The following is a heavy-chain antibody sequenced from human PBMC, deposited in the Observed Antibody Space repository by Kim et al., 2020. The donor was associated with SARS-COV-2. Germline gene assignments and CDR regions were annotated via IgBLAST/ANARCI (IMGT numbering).Heavy chain of an antibody. Sequence: GGSLRLSCAASGFTFTKFWMTWVRQAPGKGLEWVANIREDGSEKYYVDSVKGRFTISRDNAKNSLSLQMNGLRAEDTAVYYCAIGRGWYEHWGQGTLVTV. J-gene: IGHJ5*02. CDR2: IREDGSEK. D-gene: IGHD3-10*01. CDR3: AIGRGWYEH. V-gene: IGHV3-7*03. CDR1: GFTFTKFW.